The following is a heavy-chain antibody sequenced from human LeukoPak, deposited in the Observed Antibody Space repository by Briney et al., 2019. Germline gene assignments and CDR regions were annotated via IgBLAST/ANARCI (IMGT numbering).Heavy chain of an antibody. V-gene: IGHV4-39*01. CDR2: IYYSGST. J-gene: IGHJ4*02. Sequence: SETLSLTCFVSGGSISSSSYYWGWIRQPPGKGLEWIGSIYYSGSTYYNPSLKSRVTISVDTSKNQFSLKLSSVTAADTAVYYCARWYNGRPDYWGQGTLVTVSS. D-gene: IGHD1-26*01. CDR1: GGSISSSSYY. CDR3: ARWYNGRPDY.